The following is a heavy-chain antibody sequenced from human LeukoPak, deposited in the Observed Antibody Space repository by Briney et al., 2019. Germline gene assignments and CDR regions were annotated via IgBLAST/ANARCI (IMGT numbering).Heavy chain of an antibody. Sequence: GRSLRLSCAASGFTFSSYSMNWVRQAPGKGLEWVSSISSSSSYIYYADSVKGRFTISRDNAKNSLYLQMNSLRAEDTAVYYCARDTAPMVITTYFDYWGQGTLVTVSS. CDR3: ARDTAPMVITTYFDY. V-gene: IGHV3-21*01. CDR1: GFTFSSYS. J-gene: IGHJ4*02. D-gene: IGHD3-22*01. CDR2: ISSSSSYI.